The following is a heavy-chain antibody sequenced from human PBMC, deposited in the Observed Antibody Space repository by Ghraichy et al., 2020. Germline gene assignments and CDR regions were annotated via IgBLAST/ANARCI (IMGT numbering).Heavy chain of an antibody. CDR1: GFTFDDYA. D-gene: IGHD5/OR15-5a*01. CDR2: ISWNSGGI. CDR3: AKGGVSTTTGSLDY. V-gene: IGHV3-9*01. Sequence: GGSLRLSCAASGFTFDDYAMYWVRQAPGKGLEWVSGISWNSGGIVYADSVKGRFTISRDNAKNSLYLQMNSLRAEDTALYYCAKGGVSTTTGSLDYWGQGTLVTVSS. J-gene: IGHJ4*02.